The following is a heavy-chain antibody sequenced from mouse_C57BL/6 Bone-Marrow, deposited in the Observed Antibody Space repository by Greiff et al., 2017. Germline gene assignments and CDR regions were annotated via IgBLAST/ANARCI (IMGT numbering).Heavy chain of an antibody. CDR1: GYTFTSYG. CDR2: IYPRSGNT. CDR3: ARGDWDSGFAY. D-gene: IGHD4-1*01. J-gene: IGHJ3*01. Sequence: QVQLQQSGAELARPGASVKLSCKASGYTFTSYGISWVKQRTGQGLEWIGEIYPRSGNTYYNEKFKGKATLTADKSSSTAYMELRSLTSEDSAVYFCARGDWDSGFAYWGQGTLVTVSA. V-gene: IGHV1-81*01.